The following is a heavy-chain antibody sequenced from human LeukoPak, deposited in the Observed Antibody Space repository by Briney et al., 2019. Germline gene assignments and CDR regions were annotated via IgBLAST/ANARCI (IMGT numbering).Heavy chain of an antibody. V-gene: IGHV4-31*03. CDR2: IYYSGST. D-gene: IGHD6-13*01. Sequence: SETLSLTCTVSGGSISSGGHYWSWIRQHPGKGLEWIGYIYYSGSTYYNPSLKSRVTISVDTSKNQFSLKLSSVTAADTAVYYCARVSSSWPSYWFDPWGQGTLVTVSS. CDR3: ARVSSSWPSYWFDP. J-gene: IGHJ5*02. CDR1: GGSISSGGHY.